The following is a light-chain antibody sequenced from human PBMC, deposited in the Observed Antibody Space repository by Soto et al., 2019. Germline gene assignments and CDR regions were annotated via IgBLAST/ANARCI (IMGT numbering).Light chain of an antibody. V-gene: IGKV3-15*01. CDR3: QQYNNWPPWT. J-gene: IGKJ1*01. CDR1: QSVSSN. Sequence: EVVMTQYQATLAVSPGERATLSCRASQSVSSNLAWYQQKPGQAPRLLIYGASTRATGIPARFSGSGSGTEFTLTISSLQSEDFAVYYCQQYNNWPPWTFGQGTKVDIK. CDR2: GAS.